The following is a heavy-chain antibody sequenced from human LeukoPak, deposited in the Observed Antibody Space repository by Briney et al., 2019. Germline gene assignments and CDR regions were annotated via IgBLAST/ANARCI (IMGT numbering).Heavy chain of an antibody. CDR1: GFTFSSYG. J-gene: IGHJ4*02. D-gene: IGHD3-22*01. CDR2: IRYDGSNK. V-gene: IGHV3-30*02. CDR3: ASGYYDRSDYFDY. Sequence: GGSLRLSCAASGFTFSSYGMHWVRQAPGKGLEWVAFIRYDGSNKYYADSVKGRFTISRDNAKNSLYLQMNSLRAEDTAVYYCASGYYDRSDYFDYWGQGTLVTVSS.